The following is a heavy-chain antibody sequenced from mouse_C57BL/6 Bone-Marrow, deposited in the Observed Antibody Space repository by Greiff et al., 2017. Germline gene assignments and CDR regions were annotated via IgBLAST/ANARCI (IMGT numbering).Heavy chain of an antibody. D-gene: IGHD1-1*01. J-gene: IGHJ2*01. V-gene: IGHV1-81*01. CDR3: ARGPHYYYGSSYFDY. CDR2: IYPRSGNT. Sequence: VQGVESGAELARPGASVKLSCKASGYTFTSYGISWVKQRTGQGLEWIGEIYPRSGNTYYNEKFKGKATLTADKSSSTAYMELRSLTSEDSAVYFCARGPHYYYGSSYFDYWGQGTTLTVSS. CDR1: GYTFTSYG.